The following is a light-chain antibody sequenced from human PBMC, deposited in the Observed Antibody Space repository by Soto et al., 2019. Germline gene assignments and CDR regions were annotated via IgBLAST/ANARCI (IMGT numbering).Light chain of an antibody. CDR3: QHYNSYSEA. J-gene: IGKJ1*01. CDR2: KAS. Sequence: DIQMTQSPSTLSGSVGDRVTITCRASQTISSWLAWYQQNPGKAPKLLIYKASTLKSGVPSRVSGSGSGTEVTLTISRLQPDDFATYDCQHYNSYSEAFGQGTKVDI. V-gene: IGKV1-5*03. CDR1: QTISSW.